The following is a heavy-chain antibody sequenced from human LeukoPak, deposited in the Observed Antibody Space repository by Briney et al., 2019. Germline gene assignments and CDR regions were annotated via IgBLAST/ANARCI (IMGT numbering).Heavy chain of an antibody. D-gene: IGHD3-22*01. Sequence: PSETLSLTCTVSGGSISSSSYYWGWIRQPPGKGLEWIGSIYYSGSTYYNPSLKSRVTISVDTSKNQFSLKLSSVTAADTAVYYCARQDNHGSSGLMMDYWGQGTLVTVSS. V-gene: IGHV4-39*01. CDR3: ARQDNHGSSGLMMDY. CDR1: GGSISSSSYY. CDR2: IYYSGST. J-gene: IGHJ4*02.